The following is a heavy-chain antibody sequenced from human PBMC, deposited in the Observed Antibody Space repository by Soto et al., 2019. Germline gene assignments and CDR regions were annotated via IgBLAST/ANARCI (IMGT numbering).Heavy chain of an antibody. V-gene: IGHV6-1*01. J-gene: IGHJ5*02. CDR3: ARDRGYYYPFDP. D-gene: IGHD3-22*01. Sequence: SPTLSLTCAISGDRVSSNSAAWNWIRPSPSRGLEWLGRTYYRLEWYSEYAVSVKSRIIINPDTSKNQFSLQLNSVTPDDTAVYYCARDRGYYYPFDPWGQGTLVTVSS. CDR2: TYYRLEWYS. CDR1: GDRVSSNSAA.